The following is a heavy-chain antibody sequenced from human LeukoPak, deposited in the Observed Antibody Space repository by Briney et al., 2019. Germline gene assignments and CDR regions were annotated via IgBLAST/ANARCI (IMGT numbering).Heavy chain of an antibody. J-gene: IGHJ4*02. CDR2: IKEDGSDK. V-gene: IGHV3-7*01. CDR3: ARDAGYGYDRFDY. CDR1: GFIFSSYW. Sequence: TGGSLRLSCAASGFIFSSYWMAWVRQAPGKGLEWVANIKEDGSDKNYVDSVRGRFTISRDNAKNSLYLQMNTLRGEDTAVYYCARDAGYGYDRFDYWGQGTQVTVSS. D-gene: IGHD5-18*01.